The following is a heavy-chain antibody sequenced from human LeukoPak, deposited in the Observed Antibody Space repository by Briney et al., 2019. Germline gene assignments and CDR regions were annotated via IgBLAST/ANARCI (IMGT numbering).Heavy chain of an antibody. J-gene: IGHJ4*02. D-gene: IGHD5-18*01. CDR3: ARERYSYGQFDY. V-gene: IGHV1-69*05. Sequence: SVKVSCKASGGTFSSYAISWVRQAPGQGLEWMGGITPIFGTANYAQKFQGRVTITTDESTSTAYMELSSLRSEDTAVYYCARERYSYGQFDYWGQGTLVTVSS. CDR1: GGTFSSYA. CDR2: ITPIFGTA.